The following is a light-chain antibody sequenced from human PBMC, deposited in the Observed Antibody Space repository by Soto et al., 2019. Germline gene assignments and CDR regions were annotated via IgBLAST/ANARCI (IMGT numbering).Light chain of an antibody. CDR3: SSYTSSSTLDV. Sequence: QSALTQPASVSGSPGQSITMSCTGTSSDDGGYNYVSWYQQHPGKAPKLMIYEVSNRPSGVSNRFSGSKSGNTASLTISGLQAEDEADYYCSSYTSSSTLDVFGTGTKLTVL. CDR1: SSDDGGYNY. V-gene: IGLV2-14*01. CDR2: EVS. J-gene: IGLJ1*01.